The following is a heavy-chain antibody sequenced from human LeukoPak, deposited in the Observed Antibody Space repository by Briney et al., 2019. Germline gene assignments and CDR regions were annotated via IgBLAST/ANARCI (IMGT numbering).Heavy chain of an antibody. J-gene: IGHJ1*01. CDR2: IKSDGNT. V-gene: IGHV3-74*01. CDR1: GFTFSSYW. CDR3: ARAPSESGGYYPEYFRH. Sequence: GGSLRLFCAASGFTFSSYWMHWVRQAPGKGLVWVSRIKSDGNTNYADSVKGRFTISRDNAKNTVSLQMNSLRAEDTGVYYCARAPSESGGYYPEYFRHWGQGTLVTVSS. D-gene: IGHD3-22*01.